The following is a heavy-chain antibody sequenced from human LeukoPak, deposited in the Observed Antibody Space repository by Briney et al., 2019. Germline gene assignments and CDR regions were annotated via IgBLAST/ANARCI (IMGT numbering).Heavy chain of an antibody. CDR1: GNSISNYA. D-gene: IGHD1-14*01. V-gene: IGHV1-18*01. Sequence: GASVKVSCKASGNSISNYAVSWVRQAPGQGLEWMGWISASNGDTDYPQNLQGRVTMTTDTYTSTAYMELRSLTSDDTAIYYCARESHITREDYWGQGTLVTVSS. J-gene: IGHJ4*02. CDR3: ARESHITREDY. CDR2: ISASNGDT.